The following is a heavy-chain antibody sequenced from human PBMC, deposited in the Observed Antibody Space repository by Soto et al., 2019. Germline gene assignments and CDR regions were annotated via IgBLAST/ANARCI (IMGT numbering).Heavy chain of an antibody. CDR1: GFTFSNYG. CDR3: AKGYGSGFDY. J-gene: IGHJ4*02. D-gene: IGHD3-10*01. V-gene: IGHV3-30*18. CDR2: MSYEGSNK. Sequence: QVQLVESGGGVVQPGRSLRLSCAASGFTFSNYGMHWVRQAPGKGLEWVAVMSYEGSNKYYADSVKGRFTISRDNSKNTLYLQMNSLRTEDTAVYYCAKGYGSGFDYWGQGTLVTVSS.